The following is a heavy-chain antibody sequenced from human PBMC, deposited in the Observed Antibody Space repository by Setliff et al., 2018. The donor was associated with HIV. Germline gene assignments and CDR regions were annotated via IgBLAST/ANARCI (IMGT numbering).Heavy chain of an antibody. V-gene: IGHV4-38-2*01. Sequence: SETLSLTCAVSGYSLSSDYYWGWIRQPAGKGLEWIGRIYPSGSTSYNPSLKSRVTFSVDTSKNQFSLNLNSVTAADTAVYYCARGLPATNGVWIDYWGQGTLVTVSS. CDR1: GYSLSSDYY. CDR2: IYPSGST. J-gene: IGHJ4*02. D-gene: IGHD2-8*01. CDR3: ARGLPATNGVWIDY.